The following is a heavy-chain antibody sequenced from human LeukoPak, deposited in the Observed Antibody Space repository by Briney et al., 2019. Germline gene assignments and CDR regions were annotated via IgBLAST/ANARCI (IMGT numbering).Heavy chain of an antibody. CDR1: GGSISSSSYY. J-gene: IGHJ1*01. Sequence: SETLSLTCTVSGGSISSSSYYWGWIRQPAGKGLEWIGRIYTSGSTNYNPSLKSRVTMSVDTSKNQFSLKLSSVTAADTAVYYCARGLTPLQHWGQGTLVTVSS. CDR2: IYTSGST. CDR3: ARGLTPLQH. D-gene: IGHD1-14*01. V-gene: IGHV4-61*02.